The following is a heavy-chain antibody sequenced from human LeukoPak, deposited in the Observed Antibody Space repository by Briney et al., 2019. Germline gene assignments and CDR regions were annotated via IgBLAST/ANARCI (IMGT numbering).Heavy chain of an antibody. CDR3: ARGQVTIFGVVIPFDY. D-gene: IGHD3-3*01. Sequence: SETLSLTCAVYGGSFSGYYWSWIRQPPGKGLEWIGEINHSGSTNYNPSLKSRVTISVDTSKNQFSLKLSSVTAADTAVHYCARGQVTIFGVVIPFDYWCQGTLVTVSS. CDR2: INHSGST. V-gene: IGHV4-34*01. CDR1: GGSFSGYY. J-gene: IGHJ4*02.